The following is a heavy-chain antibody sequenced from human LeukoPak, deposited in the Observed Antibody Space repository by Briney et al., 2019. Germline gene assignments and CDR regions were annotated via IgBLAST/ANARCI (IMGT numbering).Heavy chain of an antibody. CDR2: ISAYNGNT. Sequence: GASVKVSCKASGYTFTSYGISWVRQAPGQGLEWMGWISAYNGNTNYAQKLQGRVTMTTDTSTSTAYMELRSLRSDDTAVYYCARGPGDGPNSLLILNDWFDPWGQRTLVTVSS. V-gene: IGHV1-18*01. CDR3: ARGPGDGPNSLLILNDWFDP. D-gene: IGHD3-16*01. CDR1: GYTFTSYG. J-gene: IGHJ5*02.